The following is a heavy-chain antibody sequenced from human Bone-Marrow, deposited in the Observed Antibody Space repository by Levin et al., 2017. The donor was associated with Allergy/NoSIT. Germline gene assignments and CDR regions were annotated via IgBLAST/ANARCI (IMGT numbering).Heavy chain of an antibody. D-gene: IGHD3-16*02. CDR1: GFSLTTRGVG. CDR2: IYWDDDK. Sequence: GSGPTLVKPTETLSLTCTFSGFSLTTRGVGVAWIRQPPEKALEWIAVIYWDDDKRYRPSLSGRLSITKDTSRNQVVLTMTNMDPVDTATYFCAHVVITYGGVIGDEAFDIWGPGTMVSVSS. CDR3: AHVVITYGGVIGDEAFDI. J-gene: IGHJ3*02. V-gene: IGHV2-5*02.